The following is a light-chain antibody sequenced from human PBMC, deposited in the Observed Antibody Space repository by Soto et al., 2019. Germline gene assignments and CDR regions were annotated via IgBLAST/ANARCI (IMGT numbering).Light chain of an antibody. CDR1: QSVLNSSNNKNY. CDR3: QQHGTSPIT. J-gene: IGKJ5*01. CDR2: GAS. V-gene: IGKV4-1*01. Sequence: DIVMTQSPDSLAVSLGERATINCKSSQSVLNSSNNKNYLAWHQQKPGQTPRLLVYGASSRATGIPDRFSGSGSGTDFTLTISRLEPEDFAVYYCQQHGTSPITFGQGTRLEIK.